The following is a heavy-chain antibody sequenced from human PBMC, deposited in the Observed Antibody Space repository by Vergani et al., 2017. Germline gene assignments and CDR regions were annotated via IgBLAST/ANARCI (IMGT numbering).Heavy chain of an antibody. V-gene: IGHV4-61*02. D-gene: IGHD6-13*01. J-gene: IGHJ3*02. CDR3: ARENSRENDAFDI. Sequence: QVQLQESGPGLVKPSQTLSLTCTVSGGSISRGSYYWSWIRQPAGKGLEWIGRIYISGSTNYNPSLESRVTISVDTSKNQFSLKLSSVNAADTAVYYCARENSRENDAFDIWGQGTMVTVSS. CDR1: GGSISRGSYY. CDR2: IYISGST.